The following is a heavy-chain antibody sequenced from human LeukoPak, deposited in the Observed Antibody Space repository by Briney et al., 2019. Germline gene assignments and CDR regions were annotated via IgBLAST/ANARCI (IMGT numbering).Heavy chain of an antibody. CDR3: ARAPRVVLDFDY. J-gene: IGHJ4*02. CDR2: ICTSGST. Sequence: SQTLSLTCTVSGGSISSGSYYWGWIRQPPGKGLEWIGRICTSGSTNYNPSLKSRVTISVDTSKNQFSLKLSSVTAADTAVYYCARAPRVVLDFDYWGQGTLVTVSS. V-gene: IGHV4-61*02. D-gene: IGHD3-3*01. CDR1: GGSISSGSYY.